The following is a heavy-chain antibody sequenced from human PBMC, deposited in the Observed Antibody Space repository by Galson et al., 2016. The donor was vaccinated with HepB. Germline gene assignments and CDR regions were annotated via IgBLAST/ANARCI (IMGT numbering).Heavy chain of an antibody. D-gene: IGHD2-8*02. J-gene: IGHJ6*02. Sequence: SLRLSCAASGFTFSSYGMHWVRQAPGKGLEWVAVISYDEGNKYYADSVKGRFTISRDISKNTLYLPMNSLWAEDTAVYYCARDRRHAPTGEFVAMMYYYYGMDVWGQGTTVTVSS. CDR3: ARDRRHAPTGEFVAMMYYYYGMDV. CDR2: ISYDEGNK. V-gene: IGHV3-30*03. CDR1: GFTFSSYG.